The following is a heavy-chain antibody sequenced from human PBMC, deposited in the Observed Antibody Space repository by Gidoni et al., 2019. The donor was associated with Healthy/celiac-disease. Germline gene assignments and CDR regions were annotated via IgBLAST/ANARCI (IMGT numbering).Heavy chain of an antibody. CDR2: ISWNSGSI. D-gene: IGHD6-13*01. CDR3: AKDMSPAEQLPDAFDI. Sequence: EVQLVESGGGLVQPGRSLRLSCAASGFTFDDYAMHWVRQAPGKGLEWVSGISWNSGSIGYADSVKGRFTISRDNAKNSLYLQMNSLRAEDTALYYCAKDMSPAEQLPDAFDIWGQGTMVTVSS. CDR1: GFTFDDYA. V-gene: IGHV3-9*01. J-gene: IGHJ3*02.